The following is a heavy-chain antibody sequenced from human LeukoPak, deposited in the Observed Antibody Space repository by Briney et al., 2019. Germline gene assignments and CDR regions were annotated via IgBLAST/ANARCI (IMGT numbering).Heavy chain of an antibody. CDR3: ARDATVGGTSFDY. CDR1: GFTFTSYS. CDR2: ISSSSSYI. J-gene: IGHJ4*02. V-gene: IGHV3-21*01. D-gene: IGHD1-26*01. Sequence: GGSLRLSCAASGFTFTSYSMNWVRQAPGKGLEWVSTISSSSSYIYYADSVKGRFTISRDNAKNSLYLQMNSLRAEDTAVYYCARDATVGGTSFDYGGQETLVTVSS.